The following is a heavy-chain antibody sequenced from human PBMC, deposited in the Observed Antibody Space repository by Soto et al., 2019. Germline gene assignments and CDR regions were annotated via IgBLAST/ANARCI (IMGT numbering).Heavy chain of an antibody. CDR1: GASINNRSYY. Sequence: SETLSVTCTVTGASINNRSYYWGWIRQPPGKGLEWIGSIYYSGSTYNNPSLKSRVSMSVDTSKNKFSLKLRSVTAEDTALYYCARQRTSVVTQAYFDSWGQGALVTV. CDR3: ARQRTSVVTQAYFDS. V-gene: IGHV4-39*01. D-gene: IGHD2-21*02. J-gene: IGHJ4*02. CDR2: IYYSGST.